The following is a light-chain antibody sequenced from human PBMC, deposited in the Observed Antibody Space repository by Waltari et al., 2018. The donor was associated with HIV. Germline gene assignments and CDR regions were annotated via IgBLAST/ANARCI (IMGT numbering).Light chain of an antibody. J-gene: IGLJ3*02. V-gene: IGLV2-11*01. CDR3: CSYTSSSTLGV. CDR1: SIDVRGYSY. CDR2: DVT. Sequence: SALTQPRSVSGSPGQSVAISCTGTSIDVRGYSYVSWYQLHPGKAPKLMIYDVTKRPSGVPARFSGSKSGNTASLTISGLQAEDEAEYYCCSYTSSSTLGVFGGGTKLTVL.